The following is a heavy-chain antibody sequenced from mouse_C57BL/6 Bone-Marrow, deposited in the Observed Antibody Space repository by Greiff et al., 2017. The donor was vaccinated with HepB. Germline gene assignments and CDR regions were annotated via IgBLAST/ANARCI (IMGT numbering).Heavy chain of an antibody. CDR1: GYAFSSSW. CDR2: IYPGDGDT. CDR3: ARGYSNYGLYYAMDY. V-gene: IGHV1-82*01. D-gene: IGHD2-5*01. Sequence: VQLQQSGPELVKPGASVKISCKASGYAFSSSWMNWVKQRPGKGLEWIGRIYPGDGDTNYNGKFKGKATLTADKSSSTAYMQLSSLTSEDSAVYFCARGYSNYGLYYAMDYWGQGTSVTVSS. J-gene: IGHJ4*01.